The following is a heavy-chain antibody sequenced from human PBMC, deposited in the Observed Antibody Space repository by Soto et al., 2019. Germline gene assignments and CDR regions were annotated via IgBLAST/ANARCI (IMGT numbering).Heavy chain of an antibody. J-gene: IGHJ4*02. CDR2: ISYDGTNK. Sequence: GGSLRLSCAASGFSFSISPMHWVRQAPGKGPEWVALISYDGTNKFYADSVKGRFTISRDNSKSTLYLQVDRLRPEDAAVYYCARDPKTSGGQHWAFNYFDSWGQGTLVTVSS. CDR1: GFSFSISP. D-gene: IGHD7-27*01. CDR3: ARDPKTSGGQHWAFNYFDS. V-gene: IGHV3-30-3*01.